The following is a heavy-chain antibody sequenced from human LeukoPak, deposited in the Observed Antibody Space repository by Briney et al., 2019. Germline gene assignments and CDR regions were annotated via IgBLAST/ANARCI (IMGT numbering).Heavy chain of an antibody. CDR3: ARDGAMYYYDSSGYSTFDY. CDR2: INHSGST. J-gene: IGHJ4*02. CDR1: GGSFSGYY. Sequence: SETLSLTCAVYGGSFSGYYWSWIRQPPGKGLEWIGEINHSGSTNYNPSLKSRVTISVDTSKNQFSLKLSSVTAADTAVYYCARDGAMYYYDSSGYSTFDYWGQGTLVTVSS. V-gene: IGHV4-34*01. D-gene: IGHD3-22*01.